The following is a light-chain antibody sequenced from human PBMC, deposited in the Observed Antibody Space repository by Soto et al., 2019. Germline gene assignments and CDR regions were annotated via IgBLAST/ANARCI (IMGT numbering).Light chain of an antibody. CDR1: QNMASF. J-gene: IGKJ1*01. V-gene: IGKV1-39*01. CDR2: AAS. Sequence: DTQMTQSPSSLSASVGDRVTITCRAGQNMASFVNWYQQKPGKAPQLLIYAASSLQSGVPSRFSGSGSGAEFTLTIVSLQPEDFATYYCHQSYSFPPWTFGQGTKVEI. CDR3: HQSYSFPPWT.